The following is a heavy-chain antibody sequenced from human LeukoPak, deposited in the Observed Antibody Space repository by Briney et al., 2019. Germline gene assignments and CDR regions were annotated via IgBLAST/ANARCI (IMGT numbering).Heavy chain of an antibody. CDR3: ARVAEYYYDSSGYYYHLDY. CDR2: IYYSGST. V-gene: IGHV4-31*03. D-gene: IGHD3-22*01. CDR1: GGSISSGGYY. J-gene: IGHJ4*02. Sequence: SETLSLTCTVSGGSISSGGYYWSWIRQHPGKGLGWIGYIYYSGSTYYNPSLKSRVTISVDTSKNQFSLKLSSVTAADTAVYYCARVAEYYYDSSGYYYHLDYWGQGTLVTVSS.